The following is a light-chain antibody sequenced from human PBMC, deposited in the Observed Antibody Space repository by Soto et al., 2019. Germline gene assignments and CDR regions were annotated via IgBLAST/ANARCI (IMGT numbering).Light chain of an antibody. J-gene: IGLJ1*01. CDR3: SSYTTSTPYV. CDR2: EVT. V-gene: IGLV2-14*01. CDR1: SSDVGAYNF. Sequence: QSALTQPASVSGSPGQSITISCTGTSSDVGAYNFVSWYQHHPGRAPKLIIYEVTIRPSGVPNRFSGSKSGNTASLTISGLQAEDEADYYCSSYTTSTPYVFGSGTKLTVL.